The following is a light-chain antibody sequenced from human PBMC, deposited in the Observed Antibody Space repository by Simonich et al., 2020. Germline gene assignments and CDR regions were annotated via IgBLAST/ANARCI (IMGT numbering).Light chain of an antibody. CDR3: MQALQTPWT. CDR2: LGS. Sequence: DIVMTQSPLSLPVTPGEPASIPCRSSLSLLHSNGYNYLDWYLQKPGQSPQLLIYLGSNRASGVPDRFSGSGSGTDFTLKISRVEAEDVGVYYCMQALQTPWTFGQGTKVEIK. CDR1: LSLLHSNGYNY. V-gene: IGKV2-28*01. J-gene: IGKJ1*01.